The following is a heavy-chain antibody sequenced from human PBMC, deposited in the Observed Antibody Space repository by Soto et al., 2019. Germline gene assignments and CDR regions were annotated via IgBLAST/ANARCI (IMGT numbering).Heavy chain of an antibody. D-gene: IGHD5-18*01. V-gene: IGHV1-69*06. CDR3: ARDPLTVDTAMVTDYYYYGMDV. Sequence: SVKVSCKXSGGTFSSYAISWVRQAPGQGLEWMGGIIPIFGTANYAQKFQGRVTITADKSTSTAYMELSSLRSEDTAVYYCARDPLTVDTAMVTDYYYYGMDVWGQGTTVTVSS. CDR2: IIPIFGTA. J-gene: IGHJ6*02. CDR1: GGTFSSYA.